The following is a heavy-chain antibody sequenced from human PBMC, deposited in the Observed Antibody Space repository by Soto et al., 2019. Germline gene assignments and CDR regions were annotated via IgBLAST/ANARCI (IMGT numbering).Heavy chain of an antibody. D-gene: IGHD3-22*01. V-gene: IGHV1-2*02. J-gene: IGHJ4*02. Sequence: ASVKVSCKASGYTFTGYYMHWVRQAPGQGLEWMGWINPNSGGTNYPQKFQGRVTMTRDTSISTAYMELSRLRSDDTAVYYCACYYDSSYYFDYWSQGTLVTVSS. CDR1: GYTFTGYY. CDR2: INPNSGGT. CDR3: ACYYDSSYYFDY.